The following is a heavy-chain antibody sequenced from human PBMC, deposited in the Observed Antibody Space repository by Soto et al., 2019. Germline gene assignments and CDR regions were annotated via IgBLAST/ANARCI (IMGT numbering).Heavy chain of an antibody. D-gene: IGHD3-22*01. CDR2: IIPIFGTA. V-gene: IGHV1-69*01. CDR1: GGTFSRHA. Sequence: QVQLVQSGAEVRKPGSSVKVSCKASGGTFSRHAISWVRQAPGQGLEWMGGIIPIFGTANHAQKFQGRVTIIADESTSTVYMESSRLRSEDTAMYYCARGWGYDSNDYYYAYWGQGTLVIVSS. J-gene: IGHJ4*02. CDR3: ARGWGYDSNDYYYAY.